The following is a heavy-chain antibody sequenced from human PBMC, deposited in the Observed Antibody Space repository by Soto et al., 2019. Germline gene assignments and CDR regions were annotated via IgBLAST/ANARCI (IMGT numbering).Heavy chain of an antibody. CDR2: IRSSSSYI. CDR1: GFTFSSYS. Sequence: EVQLVESGGGLVKPGGSLRLSCAASGFTFSSYSMNWVRQAPGKGLEWVSSIRSSSSYIYYADSVKGRFTISRDNAKNSLYLKMNSLRAEDTAVYYCASGITIFGVVIRRGYFDYCGQGTLVTVSS. V-gene: IGHV3-21*01. J-gene: IGHJ4*02. D-gene: IGHD3-3*01. CDR3: ASGITIFGVVIRRGYFDY.